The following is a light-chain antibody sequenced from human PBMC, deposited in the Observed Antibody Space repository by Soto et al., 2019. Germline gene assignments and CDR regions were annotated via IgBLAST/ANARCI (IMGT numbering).Light chain of an antibody. Sequence: EIVMTQSPATLSVSPGERATLSCRASQRITTVAWYQQKPGQAPRLLIYGLSIRAPGVPARFSVSGSGTEFTLTISSLQSEDFAVYFCQQYCDWPTFGQGTKVDIK. CDR2: GLS. CDR1: QRITT. J-gene: IGKJ1*01. CDR3: QQYCDWPT. V-gene: IGKV3-15*01.